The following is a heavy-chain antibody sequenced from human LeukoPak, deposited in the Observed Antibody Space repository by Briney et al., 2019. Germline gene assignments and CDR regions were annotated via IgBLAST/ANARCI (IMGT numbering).Heavy chain of an antibody. CDR2: ISSSSSTI. CDR1: GFTFSSYS. J-gene: IGHJ4*02. D-gene: IGHD3-10*01. Sequence: GGSLRLSCAASGFTFSSYSMNWVRQAPGKGLEWVSYISSSSSTIYYADSVKGRFTISRDNAKNSLYLQMNSLRAEDTAVYYCARVAPVWFGLFDYWGQGTLVTVSS. CDR3: ARVAPVWFGLFDY. V-gene: IGHV3-48*01.